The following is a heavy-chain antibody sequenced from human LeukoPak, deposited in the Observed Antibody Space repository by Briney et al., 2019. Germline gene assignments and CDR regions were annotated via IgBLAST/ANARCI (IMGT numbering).Heavy chain of an antibody. V-gene: IGHV5-51*01. CDR2: NNPGDSDT. CDR1: GYSFTSYW. D-gene: IGHD3-10*01. CDR3: ARANYYGSGSYYGSDY. J-gene: IGHJ4*02. Sequence: GESLKISCKGSGYSFTSYWIAWVRQTPGKGLEWMGLNNPGDSDTRYSPSFQGQVTISADKSISTAYLQWSSLKASDTAMYYCARANYYGSGSYYGSDYWGQGTLVTVSS.